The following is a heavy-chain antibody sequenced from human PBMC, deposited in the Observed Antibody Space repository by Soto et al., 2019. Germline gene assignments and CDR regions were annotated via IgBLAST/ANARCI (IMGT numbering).Heavy chain of an antibody. Sequence: PGESLKISCKGSGYIFANDWIAWVGQMPGKGLEWMGIIFPGDSDTRYSPSFQGQVTISADKSINTAYLQWSSLKASDTAVYYCARRVAAHPYFDFWGQGALVTVSS. D-gene: IGHD6-6*01. CDR2: IFPGDSDT. V-gene: IGHV5-51*01. CDR1: GYIFANDW. J-gene: IGHJ4*02. CDR3: ARRVAAHPYFDF.